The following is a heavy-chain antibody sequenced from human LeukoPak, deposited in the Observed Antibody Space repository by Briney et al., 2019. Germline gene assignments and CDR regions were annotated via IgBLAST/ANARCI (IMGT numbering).Heavy chain of an antibody. J-gene: IGHJ5*02. CDR2: ISGSGGST. D-gene: IGHD1-14*01. CDR1: GFTFSSYA. Sequence: PGGSLRLSCAASGFTFSSYAMSWVRQAPGKGLEWVSAISGSGGSTYYADSVKGRFTSPRDNSKNTLYLQMNSLRAEDTAVYYCAKDRNQPSGPPFGWFDPWGQGTLVTVSS. V-gene: IGHV3-23*01. CDR3: AKDRNQPSGPPFGWFDP.